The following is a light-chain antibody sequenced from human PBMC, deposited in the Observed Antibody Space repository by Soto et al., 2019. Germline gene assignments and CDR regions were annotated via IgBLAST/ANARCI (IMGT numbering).Light chain of an antibody. CDR2: GAS. CDR3: QQYNDWPRT. J-gene: IGKJ1*01. Sequence: EIVMAQSSATLSVSPGERATLACWASQSVGINVAWYQQKPGQAPRLLIYGASTRATGSPDRFSASGSATEFTLTISSLLSEDFAVYYCQQYNDWPRTFGQGTKVDIK. V-gene: IGKV3-15*01. CDR1: QSVGIN.